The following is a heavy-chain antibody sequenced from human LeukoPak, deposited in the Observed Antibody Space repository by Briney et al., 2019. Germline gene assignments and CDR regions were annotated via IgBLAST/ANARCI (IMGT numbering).Heavy chain of an antibody. CDR3: VKDISGWSYFDY. CDR2: ISWNSANT. J-gene: IGHJ4*02. V-gene: IGHV3-9*01. Sequence: GGSLRLSCAVSGFIFDDYGMHWLRQAPGKGLEWVAGISWNSANTGYADSVKGRFTISRDDAKNSLYLQINSLRPEDTALYYCVKDISGWSYFDYWGQGTLVTVSP. D-gene: IGHD6-19*01. CDR1: GFIFDDYG.